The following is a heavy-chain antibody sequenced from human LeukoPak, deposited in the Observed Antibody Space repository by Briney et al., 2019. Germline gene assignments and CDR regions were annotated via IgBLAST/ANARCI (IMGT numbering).Heavy chain of an antibody. Sequence: SQTLSLTCTVSGRSISRGDYYWTWIRQPPGKGLEWIGYIYNSGSTYYNPSLKSRVSISVDTSKNQFSLKLSSVTAADTAVYYCARSYYSDSGTYFYFYYWGQGTLVTVSS. CDR2: IYNSGST. V-gene: IGHV4-30-4*01. CDR1: GRSISRGDYY. CDR3: ARSYYSDSGTYFYFYY. J-gene: IGHJ4*02. D-gene: IGHD3-10*01.